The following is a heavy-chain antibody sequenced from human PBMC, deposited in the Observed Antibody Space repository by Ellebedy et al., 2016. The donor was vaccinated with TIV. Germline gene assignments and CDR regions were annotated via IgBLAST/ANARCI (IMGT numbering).Heavy chain of an antibody. CDR2: IYYSGST. V-gene: IGHV4-39*07. CDR3: ARVERRWWELLPGWFDP. J-gene: IGHJ5*02. Sequence: SETLSLTXTVSGGSISSSSYYWGWIRQPPGKGLEWIGSIYYSGSTYYNPSLKSRVTISVDTSKNQFSLKLSSVTAADTAVYYCARVERRWWELLPGWFDPWGQGTLVTVSS. D-gene: IGHD1-26*01. CDR1: GGSISSSSYY.